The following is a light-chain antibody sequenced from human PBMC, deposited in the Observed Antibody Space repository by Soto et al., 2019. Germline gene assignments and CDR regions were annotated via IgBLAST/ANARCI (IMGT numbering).Light chain of an antibody. V-gene: IGKV1-5*01. J-gene: IGKJ1*01. Sequence: DIQMTQTPATLSAFAGDRVTVTCRARQSVSSWVALYQEKPGRGPKLLIYDASTWQSGVPSRFIGSASGTEFSLPIPCLQTDDFATYYCQHYNSYSPWTLGPGTRVEVK. CDR1: QSVSSW. CDR2: DAS. CDR3: QHYNSYSPWT.